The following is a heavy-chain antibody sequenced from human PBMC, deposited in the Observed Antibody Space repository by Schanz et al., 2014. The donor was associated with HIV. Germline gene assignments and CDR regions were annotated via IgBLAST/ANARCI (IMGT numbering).Heavy chain of an antibody. V-gene: IGHV1-2*02. CDR2: INPDNAGR. J-gene: IGHJ4*02. D-gene: IGHD3-16*02. Sequence: QVQLVQSGAAVKKPGASVKVSCKASGYTFIGYYMHWVRQAPGQGLEWMGWINPDNAGRNYAQKFQGRVTMTRDTSISTAFMELSRLRSDDTAMYYCATCRCDGELSLLRYWGQGTLVTVSS. CDR1: GYTFIGYY. CDR3: ATCRCDGELSLLRY.